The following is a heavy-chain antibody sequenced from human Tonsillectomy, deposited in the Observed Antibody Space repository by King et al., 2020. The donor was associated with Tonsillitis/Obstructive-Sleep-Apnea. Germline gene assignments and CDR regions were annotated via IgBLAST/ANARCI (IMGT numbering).Heavy chain of an antibody. CDR2: ISSTGGST. D-gene: IGHD3-3*01. CDR3: VKSRDRTIFGVVIMGYY. Sequence: VQLVESGGGLVQPGGSLRLSCSSSGFTFSSYAMHWVRQAPGKGLAYDSAISSTGGSTYYADSVKGRFTISRDNSNNTLYLQMSSLRAEDTAVYYCVKSRDRTIFGVVIMGYYWGQGTLVTVSS. V-gene: IGHV3-64D*06. J-gene: IGHJ4*02. CDR1: GFTFSSYA.